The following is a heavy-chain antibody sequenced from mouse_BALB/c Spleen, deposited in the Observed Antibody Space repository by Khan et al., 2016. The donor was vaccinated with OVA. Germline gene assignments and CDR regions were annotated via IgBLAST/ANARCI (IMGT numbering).Heavy chain of an antibody. CDR2: INPGNGNT. CDR1: GYAFTSYL. J-gene: IGHJ2*01. V-gene: IGHV1-54*01. D-gene: IGHD3-1*01. CDR3: ARSQLGLRFDY. Sequence: QVQLKQSGAELVRPGTSVKVSCKASGYAFTSYLIEWINQRPGQGLEWIGLINPGNGNTNYNEKFKGKATLTADKSSRTAYMQLSSLTSDDSAVYICARSQLGLRFDYWGQGTTLTVSS.